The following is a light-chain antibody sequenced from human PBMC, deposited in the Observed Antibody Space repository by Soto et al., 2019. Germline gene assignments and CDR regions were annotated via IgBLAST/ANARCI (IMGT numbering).Light chain of an antibody. CDR2: AAS. Sequence: LGMTQSPTSLSASTGDRVTITCRASQGISSYLAWYQQKPGKAPKLLIYAASTLQSGVPSRFSGSGSGTDFTLTISCLQSEDFATYYCQQYYSYPRTFGQGTKVDIK. CDR1: QGISSY. J-gene: IGKJ1*01. CDR3: QQYYSYPRT. V-gene: IGKV1-8*01.